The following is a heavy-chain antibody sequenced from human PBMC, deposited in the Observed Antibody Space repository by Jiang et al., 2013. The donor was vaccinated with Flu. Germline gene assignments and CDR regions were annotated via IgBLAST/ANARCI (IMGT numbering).Heavy chain of an antibody. Sequence: GPGLVKPSETLSLTCTVSGGSISSYYWSWIRQPPGKGLEWIGYIYYSGSTNYNPSLKSRVTISVDTSKNQFSLKLSSVTAADTAVYYCARDADLTLEVGATKGFDYWGQGTLVTVSS. D-gene: IGHD1-26*01. CDR3: ARDADLTLEVGATKGFDY. J-gene: IGHJ4*02. V-gene: IGHV4-59*01. CDR1: GGSISSYY. CDR2: IYYSGST.